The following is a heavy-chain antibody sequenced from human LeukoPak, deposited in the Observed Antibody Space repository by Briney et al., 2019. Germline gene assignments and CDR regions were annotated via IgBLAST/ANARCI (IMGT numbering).Heavy chain of an antibody. CDR1: GYTFTNYG. D-gene: IGHD2/OR15-2a*01. CDR3: ARASVYYSDI. V-gene: IGHV1-18*01. CDR2: ISGYNGNT. J-gene: IGHJ3*02. Sequence: ASVKVSCKVSGYTFTNYGISWVRQAPGQGFEWMRWISGYNGNTNYAQNLQGRVTMTTDTSTSTAYMELRSLRSDDTAVYYCARASVYYSDIWGQGTMVTVSS.